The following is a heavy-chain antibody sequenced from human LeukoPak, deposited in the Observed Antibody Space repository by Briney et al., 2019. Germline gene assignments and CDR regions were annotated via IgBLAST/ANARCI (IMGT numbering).Heavy chain of an antibody. Sequence: GGSLRLSCVVSGFTISSYGMHWVRQAPGKGLEWVAFIRYDGSYKKYADSVKGRFTISRDNSKNTLYLQMNSLRAEDTALYYCAKMMEDYYDSSGHDYWGQGTLVTVSS. CDR3: AKMMEDYYDSSGHDY. CDR2: IRYDGSYK. V-gene: IGHV3-30*02. J-gene: IGHJ4*02. D-gene: IGHD3-22*01. CDR1: GFTISSYG.